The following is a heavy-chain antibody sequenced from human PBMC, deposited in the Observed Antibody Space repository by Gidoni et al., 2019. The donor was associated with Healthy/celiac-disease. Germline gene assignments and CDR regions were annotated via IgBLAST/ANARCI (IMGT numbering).Heavy chain of an antibody. CDR2: INPNSGCT. D-gene: IGHD3-9*01. J-gene: IGHJ4*02. CDR1: GYRFAGYY. CDR3: ARVNYDILTGYRFDY. Sequence: VQLVQSGAEVKKPGASVKVSCKASGYRFAGYYMHWVRQAPGQGLEWMGWINPNSGCTNYAQTFQGRVTMTRDTSISTAYMELSRLRSDDTAVYYCARVNYDILTGYRFDYWGQGTLVTVSS. V-gene: IGHV1-2*02.